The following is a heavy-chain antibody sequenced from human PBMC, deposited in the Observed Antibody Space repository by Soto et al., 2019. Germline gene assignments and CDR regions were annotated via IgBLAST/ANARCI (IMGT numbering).Heavy chain of an antibody. Sequence: GSLRLSCAASGFTFSSYAMRWVRQAPGKGLEWVSAISGSGGSTYYADSVKGRFTISSDNSKNTLYLQMNSLRAEDTAVYYCAKDRRIAAAGPIFEYWGQGTLVTVSS. V-gene: IGHV3-23*01. CDR1: GFTFSSYA. J-gene: IGHJ4*02. CDR2: ISGSGGST. D-gene: IGHD6-13*01. CDR3: AKDRRIAAAGPIFEY.